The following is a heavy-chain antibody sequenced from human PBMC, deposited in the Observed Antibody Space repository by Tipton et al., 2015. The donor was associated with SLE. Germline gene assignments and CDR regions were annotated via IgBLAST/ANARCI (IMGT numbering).Heavy chain of an antibody. Sequence: GSLRLSCAASGFTFSDYYMSWIRQAPGKGLEWVSYISSSGSTIYYADSVKGRFTISRDNAKNSLYLQMNSLKTEDTAVYYCTASPGGMVQGVHWGQGNLVTVSS. CDR3: TASPGGMVQGVH. CDR1: GFTFSDYY. D-gene: IGHD3-10*01. V-gene: IGHV3-11*01. CDR2: ISSSGSTI. J-gene: IGHJ4*02.